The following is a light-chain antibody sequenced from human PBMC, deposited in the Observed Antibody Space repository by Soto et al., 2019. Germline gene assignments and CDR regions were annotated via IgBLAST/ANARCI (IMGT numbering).Light chain of an antibody. CDR2: GAS. Sequence: EVVMTQSPATLSVSPGERVTLSCRASQSVSTNLAWYQQRPGQAPRLLIYGASTRASGFPARFSGSGSGTEFILTISSLQSDDIAVYYCKQYSHWPTFGQGTKVEIK. CDR3: KQYSHWPT. CDR1: QSVSTN. J-gene: IGKJ1*01. V-gene: IGKV3-15*01.